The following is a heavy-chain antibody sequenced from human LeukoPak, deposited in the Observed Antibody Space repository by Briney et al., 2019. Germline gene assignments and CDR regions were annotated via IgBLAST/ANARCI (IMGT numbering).Heavy chain of an antibody. CDR3: AKKGSREFDY. D-gene: IGHD1-26*01. V-gene: IGHV3-23*01. J-gene: IGHJ4*02. CDR2: ISGSGGST. Sequence: GGSLRLSCAASGFTFSSYGMHWVRQAPGKGLEWVSAISGSGGSTYYADSVKGRFTISRDNSKNTLYLQMNSLRAEDTAVYYCAKKGSREFDYWGQGTLVTVSS. CDR1: GFTFSSYG.